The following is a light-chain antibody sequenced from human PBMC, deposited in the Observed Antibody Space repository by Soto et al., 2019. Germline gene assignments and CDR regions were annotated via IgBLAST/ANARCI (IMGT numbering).Light chain of an antibody. CDR1: SSDVGGYNF. CDR2: EVS. J-gene: IGLJ1*01. CDR3: TSYASSSTLL. Sequence: QLVLTQPASVSGSPGQSITISCTGTSSDVGGYNFVSWYQHHPGKAPKLMIYEVSSRPSGVSNRFSGSKSGNTASLTISGLQAEDEADYYCTSYASSSTLLFGTGTKLTVL. V-gene: IGLV2-14*01.